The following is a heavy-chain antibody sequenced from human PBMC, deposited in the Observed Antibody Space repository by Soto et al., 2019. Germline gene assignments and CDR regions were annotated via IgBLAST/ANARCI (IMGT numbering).Heavy chain of an antibody. J-gene: IGHJ4*02. CDR2: IIPIFGTA. CDR1: GGTFSSYA. CDR3: ARGFDY. V-gene: IGHV1-69*06. Sequence: GASVKVSCKASGGTFSSYAISWVRQAPGQGLEWMGGIIPIFGTANYAQKFQGQVTISADKSISTAYLQWSSLKASDTAMYYCARGFDYWGQGTLVTVSS.